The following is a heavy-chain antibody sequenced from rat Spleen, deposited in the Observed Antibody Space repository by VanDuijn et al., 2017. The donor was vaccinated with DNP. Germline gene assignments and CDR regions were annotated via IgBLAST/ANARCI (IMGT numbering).Heavy chain of an antibody. J-gene: IGHJ3*01. CDR3: TTDPSYYSSPFAY. CDR2: ISPSGGST. D-gene: IGHD1-2*01. Sequence: EVQLVESGGGLVQPGMSLRLSCVASGFTFNSNWMTWIRQAPTKGLEWVASISPSGGSTYYRDSVKGRFTISRDNAKSTLYLQMDSLRSEDTATYYCTTDPSYYSSPFAYWGQGTLVTVSS. CDR1: GFTFNSNW. V-gene: IGHV5-31*01.